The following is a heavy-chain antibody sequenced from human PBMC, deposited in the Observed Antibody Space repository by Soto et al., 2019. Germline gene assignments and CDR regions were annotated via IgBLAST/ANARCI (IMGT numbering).Heavy chain of an antibody. CDR3: ARLHTSXYSSGWYGFGNYYGMDV. J-gene: IGHJ6*02. V-gene: IGHV1-18*01. CDR1: GYTFTSCG. D-gene: IGHD6-19*01. Sequence: GASVKVSCKASGYTFTSCGISWVRQAPGQGLEWMGWISAYNGNTNYAQKLQGRVTMTTDTSTSTAYMELRSLRSDDTAVYYCARLHTSXYSSGWYGFGNYYGMDVWGQGTTVTVSS. CDR2: ISAYNGNT.